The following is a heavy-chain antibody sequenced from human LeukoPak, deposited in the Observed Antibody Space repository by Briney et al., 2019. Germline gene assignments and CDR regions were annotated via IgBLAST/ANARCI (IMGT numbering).Heavy chain of an antibody. Sequence: GGSLRLSCAVSGFTVSSNSMSWVRQAPGKGLEWVSILYSGGGTDYADSAKGRFTISRDNSKNTLYLQVNSLRAEDTAAYYCAKSEGSSSARRFDYWGQGTLVTVPS. CDR2: LYSGGGT. CDR3: AKSEGSSSARRFDY. V-gene: IGHV3-53*01. D-gene: IGHD6-19*01. J-gene: IGHJ4*02. CDR1: GFTVSSNS.